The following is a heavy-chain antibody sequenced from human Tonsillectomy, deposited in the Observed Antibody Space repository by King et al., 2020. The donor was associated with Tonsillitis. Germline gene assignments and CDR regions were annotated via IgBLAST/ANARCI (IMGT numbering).Heavy chain of an antibody. Sequence: VQLVESGGHLVQPGGSLRLSCAASGFIFRDYAMAWVRQAPGKGLEWVSAISGGGERTYYVDSVRGRFTISRDNSKTTLYLEMDSLIAKETAIYYGAKDSLSETVMGAHWGQGILVTVSS. V-gene: IGHV3-23*04. CDR2: ISGGGERT. CDR3: AKDSLSETVMGAH. D-gene: IGHD3-16*01. CDR1: GFIFRDYA. J-gene: IGHJ4*02.